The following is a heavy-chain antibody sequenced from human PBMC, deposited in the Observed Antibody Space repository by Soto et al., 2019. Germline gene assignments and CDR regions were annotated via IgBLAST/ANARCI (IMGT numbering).Heavy chain of an antibody. CDR3: ATYCSGTSCYSGVAY. D-gene: IGHD2-15*01. J-gene: IGHJ4*02. Sequence: GGSLRLSCAASGFTFSSYSMNWVRQVPGKGLEWVSSISSSSTYIYYADSVKGRFTISRDNAKNSLYLQMNSLRAEDTAVYYCATYCSGTSCYSGVAYWGQGTLVTVSS. CDR1: GFTFSSYS. CDR2: ISSSSTYI. V-gene: IGHV3-21*01.